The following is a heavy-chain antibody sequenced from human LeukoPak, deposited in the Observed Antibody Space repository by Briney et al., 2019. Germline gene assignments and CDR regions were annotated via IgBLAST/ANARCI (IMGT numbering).Heavy chain of an antibody. CDR2: MNPNSGNT. J-gene: IGHJ6*02. CDR3: ARAGIAAAGTEYYYGMDV. V-gene: IGHV1-8*01. D-gene: IGHD6-13*01. CDR1: GYTFTSYD. Sequence: ASVKVSCKASGYTFTSYDINWVRQATGQGLEWMGWMNPNSGNTGYAQKFQGRVTMTRNTSISTAYMELSSLRSEDTAVYYCARAGIAAAGTEYYYGMDVWGQGTTVTVS.